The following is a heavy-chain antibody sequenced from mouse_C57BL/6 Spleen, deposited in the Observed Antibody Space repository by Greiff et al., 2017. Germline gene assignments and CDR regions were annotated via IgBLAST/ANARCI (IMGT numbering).Heavy chain of an antibody. CDR2: IYPRSGST. J-gene: IGHJ1*03. Sequence: QVQLQQSGAELARPGASVKLSCKASGYTFTSYGISWVKQRTGQGLEWIGEIYPRSGSTYYNEKFKGKATLTADKSSSTAYMELSSLTSEDSAVYFGARRFFSSSSWYVDVWGTGTTVTVSS. V-gene: IGHV1-81*01. CDR1: GYTFTSYG. D-gene: IGHD1-1*01. CDR3: ARRFFSSSSWYVDV.